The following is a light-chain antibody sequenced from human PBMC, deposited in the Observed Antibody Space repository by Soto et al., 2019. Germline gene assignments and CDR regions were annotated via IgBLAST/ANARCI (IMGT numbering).Light chain of an antibody. CDR3: QQRSNWPPLT. J-gene: IGKJ4*01. Sequence: EILLTQSPGTLSLSPGDRATISCMSSQSVSSNLAWYQQKPGQAPRLLIYDASNRATGIPARFSGSGSGTDFTLTISSLEPEDFAVYYCQQRSNWPPLTFGGGTKV. CDR1: QSVSSN. V-gene: IGKV3-11*01. CDR2: DAS.